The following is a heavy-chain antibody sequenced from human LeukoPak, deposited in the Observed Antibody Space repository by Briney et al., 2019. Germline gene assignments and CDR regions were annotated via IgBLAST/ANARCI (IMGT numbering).Heavy chain of an antibody. V-gene: IGHV4-59*08. CDR1: GGSISSYY. Sequence: MTSETLSLTCTVSGGSISSYYWSWIRQPPGKGLEWIGYIYYSGSTNYNPSLKSRVTISVDTSKNQFSLKLSSVTAADTAIYYCARVQSNGFYYYYMDVWGKGTTATVS. CDR3: ARVQSNGFYYYYMDV. J-gene: IGHJ6*03. D-gene: IGHD4-11*01. CDR2: IYYSGST.